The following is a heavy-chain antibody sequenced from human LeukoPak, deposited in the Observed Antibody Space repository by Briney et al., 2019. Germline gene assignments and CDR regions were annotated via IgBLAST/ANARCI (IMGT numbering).Heavy chain of an antibody. CDR3: ARGREQIYYFDY. V-gene: IGHV1-69*13. CDR2: IIPIFGTA. Sequence: GASVKVSCKASGGTFSSYAISWVRQAPGQGLEWMGGIIPIFGTANYAQKFQGRVTITADESTSTAYMELSSLRSEDTAVYYCARGREQIYYFDYWGQGTLVTVSS. J-gene: IGHJ4*02. CDR1: GGTFSSYA. D-gene: IGHD1-26*01.